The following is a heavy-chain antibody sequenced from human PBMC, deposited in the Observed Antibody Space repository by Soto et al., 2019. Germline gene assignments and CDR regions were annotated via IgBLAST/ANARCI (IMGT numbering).Heavy chain of an antibody. Sequence: ASVKVSCKASGYTFTGYYMHWVRQAPGQGLEWMGWINPNSGGTNYAQKFQGRVTMTRDTSISTAYMELSRLRSDDTAVYYCAREISTMLVVDHIRRRNLFDFSGQGTLVIVSA. V-gene: IGHV1-2*02. CDR3: AREISTMLVVDHIRRRNLFDF. CDR2: INPNSGGT. D-gene: IGHD3-22*01. CDR1: GYTFTGYY. J-gene: IGHJ5*01.